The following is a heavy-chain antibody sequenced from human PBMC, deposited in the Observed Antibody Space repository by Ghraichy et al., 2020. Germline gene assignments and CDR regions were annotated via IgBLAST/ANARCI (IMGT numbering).Heavy chain of an antibody. CDR2: IGRGGST. J-gene: IGHJ4*02. V-gene: IGHV3-23*01. Sequence: GGSLRLSCAASGFILSNFAMSWVRQAPGKGLEWVSPIGRGGSTYYTDSVKGRLTISRDTSKNTLYLQLSSLRAEDTAVYYCATDSERYYASVNYQHYWGQGTLVTVSS. CDR3: ATDSERYYASVNYQHY. D-gene: IGHD3-16*01. CDR1: GFILSNFA.